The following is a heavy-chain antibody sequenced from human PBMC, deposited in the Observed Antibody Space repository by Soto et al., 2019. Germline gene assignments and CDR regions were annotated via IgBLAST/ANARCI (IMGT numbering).Heavy chain of an antibody. CDR3: ARAPYYDFWSGYHAGDLFDY. CDR2: ISYDGSNK. J-gene: IGHJ4*02. D-gene: IGHD3-3*01. V-gene: IGHV3-30-3*01. CDR1: GFTCSSYA. Sequence: QVQLVESGGGVVQPGRSLRLSCAASGFTCSSYAMHWVRQAPGKGLEWVAVISYDGSNKYYADSVKGRFTISRDNYKNTLYLQMNSLSAEDSAVYYCARAPYYDFWSGYHAGDLFDYWGQGTLVTVSS.